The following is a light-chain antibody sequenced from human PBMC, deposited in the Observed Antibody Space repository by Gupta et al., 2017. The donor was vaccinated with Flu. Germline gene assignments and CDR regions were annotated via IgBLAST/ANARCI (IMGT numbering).Light chain of an antibody. CDR1: SGMFVRHNY. CDR2: ESI. V-gene: IGLV2-11*01. Sequence: VIISCTGCSGMFVRHNYVVSYNQHSCTAPTVVIYESIKRPSGIPVRFSGTKSGNAASLTVSGIHADEDADYYCCTYTGYIHAMIFGGGTKLTVL. J-gene: IGLJ2*01. CDR3: CTYTGYIHAMI.